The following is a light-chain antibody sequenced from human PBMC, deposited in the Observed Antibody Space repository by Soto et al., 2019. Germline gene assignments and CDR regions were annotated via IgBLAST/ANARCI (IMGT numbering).Light chain of an antibody. CDR1: QSVSSN. CDR2: GAY. Sequence: EKLMTPAPAPPSVSPGARATLSCRASQSVSSNLAWYQHKPGQAHRLLIYGAYPRATGIQGRFSGSGSGTVFTLTIRGLQPGDSATYYCKQYNSYSPTFSQGTKVDIK. CDR3: KQYNSYSPT. J-gene: IGKJ1*01. V-gene: IGKV3-15*01.